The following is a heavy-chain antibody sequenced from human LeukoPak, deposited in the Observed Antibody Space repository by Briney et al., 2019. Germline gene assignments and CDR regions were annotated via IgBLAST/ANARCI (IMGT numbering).Heavy chain of an antibody. V-gene: IGHV4-4*02. CDR3: ARGLSYYYDSSGYYRDAFDI. D-gene: IGHD3-22*01. CDR1: GGSISSSNW. J-gene: IGHJ3*02. CDR2: IYHSGST. Sequence: PSETLSLTCAVSGGSISSSNWWSWVRQPPGKGLAWIGEIYHSGSTNYNPSLKSRVTISVDRSKNQFSLKLSSVTAADTAVYYCARGLSYYYDSSGYYRDAFDIWGQGTMVTVSS.